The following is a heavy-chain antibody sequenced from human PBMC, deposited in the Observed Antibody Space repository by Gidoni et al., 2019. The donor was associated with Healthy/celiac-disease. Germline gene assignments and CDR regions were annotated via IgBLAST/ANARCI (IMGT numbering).Heavy chain of an antibody. Sequence: QVQLVQSGAEVKKPGSSVKVSCKASGGTFSSYAISWVRQAPGQGLEWMGGIIPIFGTANYAQKFQGRVTITADESTSTAYMELSSLRSEDTAVYYCARVYHKMPGIAVAGISRRRYGMDVWGQGTTVTVSS. V-gene: IGHV1-69*01. J-gene: IGHJ6*02. D-gene: IGHD6-19*01. CDR1: GGTFSSYA. CDR3: ARVYHKMPGIAVAGISRRRYGMDV. CDR2: IIPIFGTA.